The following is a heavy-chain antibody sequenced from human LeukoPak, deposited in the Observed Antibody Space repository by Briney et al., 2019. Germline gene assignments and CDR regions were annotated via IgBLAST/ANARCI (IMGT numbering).Heavy chain of an antibody. D-gene: IGHD5-24*01. CDR2: IRSKTYDGTT. Sequence: GGSLRLSCTASGFTFGDYAMSWVRQAPGKGLEWVGYIRSKTYDGTTEYAASVKGRFTISRDDSKRIAYLQMNSLKTDDTAVYYCTRVWLQYFDYWGQGTLITVSS. CDR1: GFTFGDYA. V-gene: IGHV3-49*04. CDR3: TRVWLQYFDY. J-gene: IGHJ4*02.